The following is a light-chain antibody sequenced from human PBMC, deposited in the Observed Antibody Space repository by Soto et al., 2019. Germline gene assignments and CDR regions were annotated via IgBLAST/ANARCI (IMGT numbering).Light chain of an antibody. Sequence: QSALTQPASVSGSLGQSITISCTGSSSDVGDYNLVSWYQHHPVRAPKLMIYDVSKRPSGVSNRFSGSKSDNTAFLTISGLQDEDEADYCCCSYAGDIRLVFGGGTKLTVL. CDR1: SSDVGDYNL. J-gene: IGLJ3*02. V-gene: IGLV2-23*02. CDR3: CSYAGDIRLV. CDR2: DVS.